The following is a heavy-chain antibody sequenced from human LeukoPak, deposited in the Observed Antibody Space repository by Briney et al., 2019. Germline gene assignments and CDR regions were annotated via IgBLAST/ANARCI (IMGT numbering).Heavy chain of an antibody. J-gene: IGHJ6*03. D-gene: IGHD6-19*01. CDR3: ARIQRIAVAGIDSEAGYYYYYYMDV. Sequence: SGPTLVNPTQTLTLTCTFSGFSLSTSGMCVSWIRQPPGKALEWLARIDWDDDKYYSTSLKTRLTISKDTSKNQVVLTMTNMDPVDTATYYCARIQRIAVAGIDSEAGYYYYYYMDVWGKGTTVTVSS. CDR1: GFSLSTSGMC. CDR2: IDWDDDK. V-gene: IGHV2-70*11.